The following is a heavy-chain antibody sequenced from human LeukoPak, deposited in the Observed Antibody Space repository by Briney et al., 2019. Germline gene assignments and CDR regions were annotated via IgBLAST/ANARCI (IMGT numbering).Heavy chain of an antibody. CDR1: GFTFSSYG. CDR3: ARERQNKDFWSGGDY. V-gene: IGHV3-30*03. D-gene: IGHD3-3*01. J-gene: IGHJ4*02. Sequence: GGSLRLSCAASGFTFSSYGMHWVRQAPGKGLEWVAVISYDGSNKYYTDSVKGRFTISRDSSKNTLYLQMNSLRGEDTAVYYCARERQNKDFWSGGDYWGQGTLVTVSS. CDR2: ISYDGSNK.